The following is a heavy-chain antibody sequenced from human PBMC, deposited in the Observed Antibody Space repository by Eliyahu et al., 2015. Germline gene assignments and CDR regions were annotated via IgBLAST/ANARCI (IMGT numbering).Heavy chain of an antibody. CDR3: ARDVPYSGSYFYYYYGMDV. Sequence: QVQLVESGGGVVQPGRSLRLSCAASGFTFSSYGMHWVRQAPGKGLEWVAVIWYDGSNKYYADSVKGRFTISRDNSKNTLYLQMNSLRAEDTAVYYCARDVPYSGSYFYYYYGMDVWGQGTTVTVSS. D-gene: IGHD1-26*01. CDR2: IWYDGSNK. J-gene: IGHJ6*02. CDR1: GFTFSSYG. V-gene: IGHV3-33*01.